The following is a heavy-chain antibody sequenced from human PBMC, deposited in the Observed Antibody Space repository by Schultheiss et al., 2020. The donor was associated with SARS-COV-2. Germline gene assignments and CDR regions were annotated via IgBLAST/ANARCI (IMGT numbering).Heavy chain of an antibody. Sequence: ASVKVSCKASGGTFSNYAISWVRQAPGQGLEWMGWISAYNGNTNYAQKLQGRVTMTTDTSTSTAYMELRSLRSDDTAVYYCARDRLKVVPAAIVDYWGQGTLVTVSS. CDR3: ARDRLKVVPAAIVDY. CDR2: ISAYNGNT. CDR1: GGTFSNYA. D-gene: IGHD2-2*01. J-gene: IGHJ4*02. V-gene: IGHV1-18*01.